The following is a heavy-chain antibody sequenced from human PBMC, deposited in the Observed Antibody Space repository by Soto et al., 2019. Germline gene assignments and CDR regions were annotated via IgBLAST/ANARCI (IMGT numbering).Heavy chain of an antibody. CDR2: INYSGST. V-gene: IGHV4-59*01. J-gene: IGHJ4*02. D-gene: IGHD3-10*01. CDR3: ARENYYALDY. CDR1: SGSISSYN. Sequence: SETLSLTCTVSSGSISSYNWNWVRQPPGKGLEWIGFINYSGSTHYNPSLKRRVTISLDTSKNQFSLKLNSVTAADTAVYYCARENYYALDYWGPGTLVTVSS.